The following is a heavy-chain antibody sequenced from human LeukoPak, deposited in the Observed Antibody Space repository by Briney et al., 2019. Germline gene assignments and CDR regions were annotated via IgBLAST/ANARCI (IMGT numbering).Heavy chain of an antibody. V-gene: IGHV4-59*01. Sequence: GSLRLSCAASGFTFSSYAMSWVRQAPGKGLEWIGYIYYSGSTNYNPSLKSRVTISVDTSKNQFSLKLSSVTAADTAVYYCARGCSGGSCYSGAYNWFDPWGQGTLVTVSS. CDR1: GFTFSSYA. D-gene: IGHD2-15*01. CDR2: IYYSGST. CDR3: ARGCSGGSCYSGAYNWFDP. J-gene: IGHJ5*02.